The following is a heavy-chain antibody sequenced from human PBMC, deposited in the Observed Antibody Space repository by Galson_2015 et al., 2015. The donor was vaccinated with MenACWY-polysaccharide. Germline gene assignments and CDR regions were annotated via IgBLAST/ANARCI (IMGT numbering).Heavy chain of an antibody. J-gene: IGHJ4*02. V-gene: IGHV3-23*01. Sequence: SLRLSCAASGFTFSSYAMSWVRQAPGKGLEWVSTISGSGGRTYQADSVKGRFTISRDNSKNTLYLQMNSLRAEDTALYYCAKYGIEVAGSLKNHSDYWGQETLVTVSS. CDR3: AKYGIEVAGSLKNHSDY. CDR1: GFTFSSYA. D-gene: IGHD6-19*01. CDR2: ISGSGGRT.